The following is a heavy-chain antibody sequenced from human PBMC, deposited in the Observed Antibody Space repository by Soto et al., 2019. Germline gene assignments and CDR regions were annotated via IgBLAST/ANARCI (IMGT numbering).Heavy chain of an antibody. D-gene: IGHD3-22*01. CDR3: AQLHADSSGVGFDP. J-gene: IGHJ5*02. V-gene: IGHV2-5*02. CDR2: IYWDDDK. Sequence: QITLKESGPTLVKPTQTLTLTCTFSGFSLSTSGVGVGWIRQPPGKALEWLALIYWDDDKRYSPSLKSRLTITKDTSKNQVVLTMTNMDPVDTATYYCAQLHADSSGVGFDPWGQGTLVTVSS. CDR1: GFSLSTSGVG.